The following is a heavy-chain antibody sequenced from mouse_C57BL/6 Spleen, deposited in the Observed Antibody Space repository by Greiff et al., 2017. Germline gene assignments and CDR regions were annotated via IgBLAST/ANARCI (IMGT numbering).Heavy chain of an antibody. J-gene: IGHJ4*01. V-gene: IGHV1-55*01. D-gene: IGHD1-1*02. Sequence: VQLQQPGAELVKPGASVKMSCKASGYTFTSYWITWVKQRPGQGLAWIGDIYPASGSTNYNAKFKSKATLTVDTSSSTAYMQLSSLTSEDSAVYYGASGGSGYARDYWGQGTSVTVSS. CDR2: IYPASGST. CDR1: GYTFTSYW. CDR3: ASGGSGYARDY.